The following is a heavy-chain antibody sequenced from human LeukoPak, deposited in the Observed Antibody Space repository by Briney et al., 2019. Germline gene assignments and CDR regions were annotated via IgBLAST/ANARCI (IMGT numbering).Heavy chain of an antibody. CDR3: AREKSSCPDY. CDR1: GYTFTSYG. J-gene: IGHJ4*02. CDR2: IISYNGNT. D-gene: IGHD6-13*01. Sequence: ASVKVSCKASGYTFTSYGISWVRQAPGQGLEWMGYIISYNGNTNYAQKLQGRVTMTTDTSTSTAYMELRSLRSDDTAVYYCAREKSSCPDYWGQGTLVTVSS. V-gene: IGHV1-18*01.